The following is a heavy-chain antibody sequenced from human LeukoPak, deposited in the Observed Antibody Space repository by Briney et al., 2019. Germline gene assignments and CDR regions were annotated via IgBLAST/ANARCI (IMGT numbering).Heavy chain of an antibody. CDR3: ARDYYDKTGWFDP. D-gene: IGHD3-22*01. V-gene: IGHV1-69*13. J-gene: IGHJ5*02. CDR1: GGTFSSYA. CDR2: IIPIFGTA. Sequence: ASVKVSCKASGGTFSSYAISWVRQAPGQGLEWMGGIIPIFGTANYAQKFQGRVTITADESTSTAYMELSSLRSEDTAVYYCARDYYDKTGWFDPWGQGTLVTVSS.